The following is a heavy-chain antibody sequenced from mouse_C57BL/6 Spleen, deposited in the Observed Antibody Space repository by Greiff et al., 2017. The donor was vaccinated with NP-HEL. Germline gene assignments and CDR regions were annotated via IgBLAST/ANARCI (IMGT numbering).Heavy chain of an antibody. CDR2: IDPEDGDT. CDR3: TTDYYYGSSYDYAMDY. J-gene: IGHJ4*01. Sequence: EVMLVESGAELVRPGASVKLSCTASGFNIKDYYMHWVKQRPEQGLEWIGRIDPEDGDTEYAPKFQGKATMTADTSSNTAYLQLSSLTSEDTAVYYCTTDYYYGSSYDYAMDYWGQGTSVTVSS. CDR1: GFNIKDYY. D-gene: IGHD1-1*01. V-gene: IGHV14-1*01.